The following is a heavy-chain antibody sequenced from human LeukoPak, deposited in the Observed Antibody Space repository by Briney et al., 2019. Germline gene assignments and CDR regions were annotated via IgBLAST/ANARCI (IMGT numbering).Heavy chain of an antibody. CDR3: ARDSGTTGEVKFDP. CDR1: GYSISSGYY. D-gene: IGHD3-10*01. Sequence: SETLSLTCTVSGYSISSGYYWAWIRQPPGKGLEWIGSIFHTGSTYHNPSLKSRVSMSVDTSKNQFSLKLSSVTAADTAVYYCARDSGTTGEVKFDPWGQGTLVTVSS. CDR2: IFHTGST. V-gene: IGHV4-38-2*02. J-gene: IGHJ5*02.